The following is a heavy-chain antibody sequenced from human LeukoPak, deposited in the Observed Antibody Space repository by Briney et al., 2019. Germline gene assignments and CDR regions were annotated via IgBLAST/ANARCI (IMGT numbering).Heavy chain of an antibody. CDR1: GFIFNNYA. CDR3: ARGMTSGAFYTMDV. CDR2: ISSLGGST. D-gene: IGHD3-10*01. V-gene: IGHV3-23*01. Sequence: GGSLRLSCAASGFIFNNYAMSWVRQAPGKGLEWVSAISSLGGSTYYADSVKGRFTISRDNSKSTLYLQMNSLRGEDTAVYYCARGMTSGAFYTMDVWGQGTTVTVSS. J-gene: IGHJ6*02.